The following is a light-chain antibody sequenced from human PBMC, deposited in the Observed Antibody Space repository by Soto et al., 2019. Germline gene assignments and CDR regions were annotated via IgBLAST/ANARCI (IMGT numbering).Light chain of an antibody. CDR1: SSDIGAYNF. CDR3: TSWTTSTTMI. J-gene: IGLJ2*01. V-gene: IGLV2-14*03. Sequence: QSVLTQPASVSGSPGQSITISCTGTSSDIGAYNFVSWYQQHPGKAPKLMLYDVNIRPSGVSNRVSGYKSGNTASRTISGLQPEDEADYYCTSWTTSTTMIFRGGTKVTVL. CDR2: DVN.